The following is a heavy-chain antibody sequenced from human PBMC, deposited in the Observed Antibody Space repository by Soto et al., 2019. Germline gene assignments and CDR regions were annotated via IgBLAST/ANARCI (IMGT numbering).Heavy chain of an antibody. J-gene: IGHJ3*02. CDR2: ISWDGGST. CDR3: AKGALGGGWGDAFDI. V-gene: IGHV3-43*01. D-gene: IGHD2-21*01. CDR1: GFTFEYYT. Sequence: LGGSLRLSCAASGFTFEYYTMHWVRQAPGKGLEWVSLISWDGGSTYYADSVKGRFTISRDNSKNSLYLQMNSLRTEDTALYYCAKGALGGGWGDAFDIWGQGTMVTVSS.